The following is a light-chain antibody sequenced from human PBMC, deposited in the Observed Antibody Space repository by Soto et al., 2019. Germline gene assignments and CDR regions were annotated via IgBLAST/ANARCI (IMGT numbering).Light chain of an antibody. CDR1: QSVSSSY. V-gene: IGKV3-15*01. CDR3: QQYNNWPYT. CDR2: GAS. J-gene: IGKJ2*01. Sequence: EIVLTQSPGTLSLSPGERATLSCRASQSVSSSYLAWYQQKPGQAPRLLIYGASSRATDIPARFSGGGSGTEFTLTISSLQSEDFAVYYCQQYNNWPYTFGPGTKLQIK.